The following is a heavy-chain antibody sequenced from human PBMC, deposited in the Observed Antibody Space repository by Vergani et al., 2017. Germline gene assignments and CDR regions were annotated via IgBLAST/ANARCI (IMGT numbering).Heavy chain of an antibody. J-gene: IGHJ4*02. CDR3: ASSYRPVATFDY. D-gene: IGHD6-19*01. CDR1: GGSISSYY. V-gene: IGHV4-59*01. CDR2: IYYSGST. Sequence: QVQLQESGPGLVKPSETLSLTCTVSGGSISSYYWSWIRQPPGKGLEWIGYIYYSGSTNYNPSLKSRVTISVDTSKNQFSLKLSSVTAADTAVYYCASSYRPVATFDYWGQGTLVTVSS.